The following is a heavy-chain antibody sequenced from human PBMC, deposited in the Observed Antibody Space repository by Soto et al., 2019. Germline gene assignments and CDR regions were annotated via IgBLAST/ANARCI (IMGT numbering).Heavy chain of an antibody. J-gene: IGHJ5*02. V-gene: IGHV4-31*03. D-gene: IGHD6-13*01. CDR2: IYYSGST. CDR3: ASEKVAAAGRDHNWFDP. CDR1: GGSISSGGYY. Sequence: SETLSLTCTVSGGSISSGGYYWSWIRQHPGKGLEWIGYIYYSGSTYYNPSLKSRVTISVDTSKNQFSLKLSSVTAADTAVYYCASEKVAAAGRDHNWFDPWGQGTLVTVS.